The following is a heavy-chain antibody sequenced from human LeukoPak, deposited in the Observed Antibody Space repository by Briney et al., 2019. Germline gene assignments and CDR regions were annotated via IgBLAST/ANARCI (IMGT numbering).Heavy chain of an antibody. CDR2: MYPSGST. D-gene: IGHD3-10*01. V-gene: IGHV4-4*02. J-gene: IGHJ6*03. CDR3: ARDRRFQGYYGSGSYYYYYYYYMDV. Sequence: KPSGTLSLTCAVSGGSISSSNWWSWVRQPPGKGLEWIGEMYPSGSTNYNPSLKSRVTISVDTSKNQFSLKLSSVTAADTAVYYCARDRRFQGYYGSGSYYYYYYYYMDVWGKGTTVTVSS. CDR1: GGSISSSNW.